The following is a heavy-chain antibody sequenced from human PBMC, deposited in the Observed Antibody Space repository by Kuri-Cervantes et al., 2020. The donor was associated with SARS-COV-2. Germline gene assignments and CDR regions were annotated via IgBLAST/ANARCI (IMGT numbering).Heavy chain of an antibody. Sequence: GSLRLSCAVFGGSFSGYYWSWIRQSPGKGLEWIGKINHSGSTNYNPSLSSRVTISVDMSKNQFSLRLSSVTAADTAMYYCARGREGVVPATILGLGYFLYFSMDVWGKG. CDR2: INHSGST. V-gene: IGHV4-34*01. CDR3: ARGREGVVPATILGLGYFLYFSMDV. CDR1: GGSFSGYY. D-gene: IGHD2-2*01. J-gene: IGHJ6*03.